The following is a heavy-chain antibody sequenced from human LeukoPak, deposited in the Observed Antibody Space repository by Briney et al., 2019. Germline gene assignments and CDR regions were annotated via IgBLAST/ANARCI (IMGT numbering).Heavy chain of an antibody. CDR2: INQDGGEM. Sequence: GGSLRLSCANSGFPFSSNWMTWVRQAPGKGLEWVAKINQDGGEMYYVDSVKGRFTISRDNAKNSLYLQMNSLTAEDTAVYYCARQNWFDPWGQGTLVTVS. J-gene: IGHJ5*02. CDR3: ARQNWFDP. V-gene: IGHV3-7*01. CDR1: GFPFSSNW.